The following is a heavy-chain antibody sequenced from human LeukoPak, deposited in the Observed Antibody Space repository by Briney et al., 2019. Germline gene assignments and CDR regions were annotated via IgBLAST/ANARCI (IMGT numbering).Heavy chain of an antibody. CDR3: AVTLSGYHQYYFDY. J-gene: IGHJ4*02. Sequence: ASVKVSCKASGGTFSSYAISWVRQAPGQGLEWMGWISAYNGNTNYAQKLQGRVTMTTDTSTSTAYMELRSLRSDDTAVYYCAVTLSGYHQYYFDYWGQGTLVTVSS. V-gene: IGHV1-18*01. CDR1: GGTFSSYA. D-gene: IGHD5-12*01. CDR2: ISAYNGNT.